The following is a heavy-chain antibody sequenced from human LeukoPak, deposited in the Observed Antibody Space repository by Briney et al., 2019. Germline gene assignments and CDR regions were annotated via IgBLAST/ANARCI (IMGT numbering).Heavy chain of an antibody. CDR3: TTDPCHTYQIDY. Sequence: GGSLRLSCAASGFTFSSYGMHWVRQAPGKGLEWVGRIKSKTDGGTTDYAAPVKGRFTISRDDSKNTLYLQMNSLKTEDTAVYYCTTDPCHTYQIDYWGQGTLVTVSS. J-gene: IGHJ4*02. D-gene: IGHD2-2*01. CDR2: IKSKTDGGTT. V-gene: IGHV3-15*01. CDR1: GFTFSSYG.